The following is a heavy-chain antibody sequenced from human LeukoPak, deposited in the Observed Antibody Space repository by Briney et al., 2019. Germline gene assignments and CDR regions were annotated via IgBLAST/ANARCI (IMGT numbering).Heavy chain of an antibody. V-gene: IGHV3-33*01. Sequence: GRSLRLSCAASGFTFSSYGMHWVRQAPGKGLEWVAVMWYDGSNKYYADSVKGRFTISRDNSKNTLYLQMNSLRAEDTAVYYCARVWYSSSWGPDYWGQGTLVTVSS. CDR3: ARVWYSSSWGPDY. J-gene: IGHJ4*02. CDR1: GFTFSSYG. D-gene: IGHD6-13*01. CDR2: MWYDGSNK.